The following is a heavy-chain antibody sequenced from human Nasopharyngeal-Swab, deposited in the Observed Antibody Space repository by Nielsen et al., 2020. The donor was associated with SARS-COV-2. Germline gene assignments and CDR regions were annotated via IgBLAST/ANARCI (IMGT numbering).Heavy chain of an antibody. J-gene: IGHJ3*02. CDR3: AGRYCSGGSCSGVQEGDVFDI. V-gene: IGHV4-39*01. CDR2: FYYSGST. D-gene: IGHD2-15*01. Sequence: SETLSLTCTVSGGSISSSSYYWGWIRRPPGKGLEWIGSFYYSGSTYYNPSLKSRVTISVDTSKNQFSLKLSSVTAADTAVYYCAGRYCSGGSCSGVQEGDVFDIWGPGTMVTVSS. CDR1: GGSISSSSYY.